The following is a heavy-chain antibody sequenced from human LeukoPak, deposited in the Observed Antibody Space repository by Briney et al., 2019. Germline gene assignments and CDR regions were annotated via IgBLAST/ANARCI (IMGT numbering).Heavy chain of an antibody. Sequence: ETLSLTCAVYGGSFSGYYWSWIRQAPGKGLEWVANIKPDGSDKYYVDSVKGRFTISRDNVENLLYLQMNSPRVEDTAVYYCASWGPGNHWGQGTLVTVSS. CDR2: IKPDGSDK. CDR1: GGSFSGYY. V-gene: IGHV3-7*03. CDR3: ASWGPGNH. J-gene: IGHJ5*02. D-gene: IGHD7-27*01.